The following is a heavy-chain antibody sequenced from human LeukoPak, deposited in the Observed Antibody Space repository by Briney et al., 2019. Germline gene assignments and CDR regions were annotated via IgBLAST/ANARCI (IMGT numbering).Heavy chain of an antibody. D-gene: IGHD5-12*01. CDR1: GFTVSSNS. V-gene: IGHV3-53*01. CDR2: IYSDNT. Sequence: GGSLRLSCTVSGFTVSSNSMSWVRQAPGKGLEWVSFIYSDNTHYSDSVKGRFTISRDNSKNTLYLQMNSLRAEDTAVYYCAKGDGNIVATTFDYWGQGTLVTVSS. CDR3: AKGDGNIVATTFDY. J-gene: IGHJ4*02.